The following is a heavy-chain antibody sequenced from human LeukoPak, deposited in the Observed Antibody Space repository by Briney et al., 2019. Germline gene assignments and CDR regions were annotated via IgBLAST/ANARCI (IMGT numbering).Heavy chain of an antibody. Sequence: GGSLRLSCAASGFTFNTYNMHWVRQFPGKGLEWVAFVSYAGGIKHYADSVKGRFTISRDNSKNTLYLQLNSLRPEDTAVYSCAKDGGSGTYSLDYWGQGTLVTVSS. J-gene: IGHJ4*02. V-gene: IGHV3-30*02. CDR1: GFTFNTYN. CDR3: AKDGGSGTYSLDY. D-gene: IGHD3-10*01. CDR2: VSYAGGIK.